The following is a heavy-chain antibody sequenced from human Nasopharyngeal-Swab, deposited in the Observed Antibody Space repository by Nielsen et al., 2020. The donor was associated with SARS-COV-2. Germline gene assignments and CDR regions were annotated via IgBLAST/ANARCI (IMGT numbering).Heavy chain of an antibody. J-gene: IGHJ4*02. Sequence: ASVKVSCKASGYTFTSYDINWVRQATGQGLEWMGWMNPNSGNTGYAQKFQGRVTMTRNTSISTAYMELSSLRSEDTAVYYCARIRITIVRGVIMQGGADYWGQGTLVTVSS. V-gene: IGHV1-8*01. D-gene: IGHD3-10*01. CDR1: GYTFTSYD. CDR3: ARIRITIVRGVIMQGGADY. CDR2: MNPNSGNT.